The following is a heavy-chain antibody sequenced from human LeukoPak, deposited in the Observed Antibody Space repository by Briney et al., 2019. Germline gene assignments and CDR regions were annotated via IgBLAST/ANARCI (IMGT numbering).Heavy chain of an antibody. V-gene: IGHV3-66*01. CDR3: ARDHYYDSSGQPVRLDY. D-gene: IGHD3-22*01. J-gene: IGHJ4*02. Sequence: PGGSLRLSCAASGFNVSSNYMSWVRQAPGKGLEWVSVLYRGGTTYYADSVKGRFTISRDNSKNTLYLQMNSLRAEDTAVYYCARDHYYDSSGQPVRLDYWGQGTLVTVSS. CDR2: LYRGGTT. CDR1: GFNVSSNY.